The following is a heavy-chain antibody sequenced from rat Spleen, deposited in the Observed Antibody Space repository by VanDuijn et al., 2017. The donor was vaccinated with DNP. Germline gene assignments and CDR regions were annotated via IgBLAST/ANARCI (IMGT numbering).Heavy chain of an antibody. CDR3: ARSPETSYIYFPWAY. CDR1: GFSLTSYN. Sequence: QVQLKESGPGLVQPSQTLSLTCTVSGFSLTSYNVHWVRQPTGKGLEWMGVIWNNGGTRYNSVLKSRLSISRDTSKRQVFLKMNSLQTEDTATYYCARSPETSYIYFPWAYWGQGTLVTVSS. J-gene: IGHJ3*01. CDR2: IWNNGGT. V-gene: IGHV2-41*01. D-gene: IGHD1-2*01.